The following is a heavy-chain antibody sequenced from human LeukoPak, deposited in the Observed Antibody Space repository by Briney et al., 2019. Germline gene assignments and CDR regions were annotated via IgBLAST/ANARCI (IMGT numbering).Heavy chain of an antibody. D-gene: IGHD3-22*01. J-gene: IGHJ4*02. CDR3: ARGYDSSGYYNP. CDR1: GYTFTSYD. V-gene: IGHV1-8*01. Sequence: GASVKVSCKASGYTFTSYDINWVRQATGQGLEWMGWMNPNSGNTGYAQKFQGRVTITADKSTSTAYMELSSLRSEDTAVYYCARGYDSSGYYNPWGQGTLVTVSS. CDR2: MNPNSGNT.